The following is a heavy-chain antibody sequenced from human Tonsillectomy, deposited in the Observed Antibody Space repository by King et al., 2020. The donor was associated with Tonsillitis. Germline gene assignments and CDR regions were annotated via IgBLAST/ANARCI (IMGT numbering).Heavy chain of an antibody. J-gene: IGHJ4*02. Sequence: VQLQESGPGLVKPSETLSLTCTVSGGSISTYYWNWIRQPPGKGLQWIGYIYYSGSINYNPSLKSRVTMSVDTSKNQFSLKLSFLTTADTAVYYCARGEPPLRRFAPGGQGTLVPVSS. CDR3: ARGEPPLRRFAP. CDR1: GGSISTYY. CDR2: IYYSGSI. D-gene: IGHD1-26*01. V-gene: IGHV4-59*01.